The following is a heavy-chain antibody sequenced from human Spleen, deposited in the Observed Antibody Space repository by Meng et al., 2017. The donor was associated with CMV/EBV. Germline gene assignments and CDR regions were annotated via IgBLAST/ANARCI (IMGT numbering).Heavy chain of an antibody. CDR3: AKHYYDSGGYPDNFDY. J-gene: IGHJ4*02. CDR2: IYYSGST. CDR1: GGSISSSSYC. Sequence: SETLSLTCTVSGGSISSSSYCWGWIRQPPGKGLEWIGSIYYSGSTYYNSSLKSRVTMSLDTSKNHFSLKLSSVTAADTAVYYCAKHYYDSGGYPDNFDYWGQGTLVTVSS. V-gene: IGHV4-39*07. D-gene: IGHD3-22*01.